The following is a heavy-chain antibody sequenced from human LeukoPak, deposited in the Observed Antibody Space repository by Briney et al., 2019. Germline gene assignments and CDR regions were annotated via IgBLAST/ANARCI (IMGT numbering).Heavy chain of an antibody. V-gene: IGHV4-39*07. CDR3: ARDWVTGATVFDY. Sequence: SETLSLTCTVSGGSISSSSYYWGWIRQPPGKGLEWIGSIYYSGSTYYNPSLKSRVTISVDTSKNQFSLKLSSVTAADTAVYYCARDWVTGATVFDYWGQGTLVTVSS. J-gene: IGHJ4*02. CDR1: GGSISSSSYY. D-gene: IGHD2-21*02. CDR2: IYYSGST.